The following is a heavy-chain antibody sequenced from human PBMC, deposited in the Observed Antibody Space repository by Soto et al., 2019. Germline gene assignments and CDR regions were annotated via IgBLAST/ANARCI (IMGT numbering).Heavy chain of an antibody. CDR1: GGSISSSSYY. CDR3: ARRRSSGWSDD. D-gene: IGHD6-19*01. CDR2: IYYSGST. V-gene: IGHV4-39*01. Sequence: SETLSLTCTVSGGSISSSSYYWGWIRQPPGKGLEWIGSIYYSGSTYYNPSLKSRVTISVDTSKNQFSLKLSSVTAADTAVYYCARRRSSGWSDDWGQGTLVTVSS. J-gene: IGHJ4*02.